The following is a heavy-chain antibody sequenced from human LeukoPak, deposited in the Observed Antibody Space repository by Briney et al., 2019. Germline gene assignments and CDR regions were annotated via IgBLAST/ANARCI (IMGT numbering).Heavy chain of an antibody. V-gene: IGHV4-34*01. J-gene: IGHJ4*02. CDR3: AGSDIVVVPAATGVGY. Sequence: SETLSLTCAVHGGSSSGYYWSWIRQPPGKGLEWIWEINHSGSTNYNPSLKSRVTISVDTSKNQFSLKLSSVTAADTAVYYCAGSDIVVVPAATGVGYWGQGTLVTVSS. CDR2: INHSGST. CDR1: GGSSSGYY. D-gene: IGHD2-2*01.